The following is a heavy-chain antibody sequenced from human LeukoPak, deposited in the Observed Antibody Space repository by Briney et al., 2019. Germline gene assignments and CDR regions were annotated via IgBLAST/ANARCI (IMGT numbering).Heavy chain of an antibody. V-gene: IGHV4-59*08. Sequence: SETLSLTCSVSGGSISSYYWSWIRQPPGKGLEWIGYIYYSGSTNYNPSLKSRVTISVDTSKNQFSLILSSVTAADTAVYYCARHIGTTSSGYNPYWGQGTLVTVSS. CDR1: GGSISSYY. CDR3: ARHIGTTSSGYNPY. D-gene: IGHD3-22*01. CDR2: IYYSGST. J-gene: IGHJ4*02.